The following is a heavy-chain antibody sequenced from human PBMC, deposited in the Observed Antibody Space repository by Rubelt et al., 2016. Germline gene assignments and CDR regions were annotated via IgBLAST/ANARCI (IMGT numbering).Heavy chain of an antibody. CDR3: ARDQEAAGRGLWYYYGMDV. J-gene: IGHJ6*02. V-gene: IGHV1-46*01. Sequence: QGLEWMGIINPSGGSTSYAQKFQGRVTMTRDTSTSTVYMELSSLRSEDTAVYYCARDQEAAGRGLWYYYGMDVWGQGTTVTVSS. CDR2: INPSGGST. D-gene: IGHD2-21*01.